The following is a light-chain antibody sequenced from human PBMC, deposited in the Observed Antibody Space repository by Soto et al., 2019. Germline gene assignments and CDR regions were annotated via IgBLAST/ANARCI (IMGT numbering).Light chain of an antibody. Sequence: EIVLTQSPGTLSLSPGERATLSCRASQSVSSSFLAWYQQKPGQAPRLCIYGASSRAPGIPDRFSGSGSGTDFTLTISRLEPEDFAVYYCQQYGSSPWTFGQGTKVEIK. CDR2: GAS. CDR3: QQYGSSPWT. CDR1: QSVSSSF. J-gene: IGKJ1*01. V-gene: IGKV3-20*01.